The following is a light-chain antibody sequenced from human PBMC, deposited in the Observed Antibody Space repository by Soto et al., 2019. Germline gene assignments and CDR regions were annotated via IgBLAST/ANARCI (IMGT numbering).Light chain of an antibody. CDR3: QQRSDWPFT. Sequence: EIVMTQSPATLSVSPGERATLSCRARQSVSSNLAWYQQKPGQAPRLLIYGASTRATGIPARFSGSGSGTDFTLTISSLEPEDFAVYYCQQRSDWPFTFGQGTRLEIK. V-gene: IGKV3-15*01. J-gene: IGKJ5*01. CDR2: GAS. CDR1: QSVSSN.